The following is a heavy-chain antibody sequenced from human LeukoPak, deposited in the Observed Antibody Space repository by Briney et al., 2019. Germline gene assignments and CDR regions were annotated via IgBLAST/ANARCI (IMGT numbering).Heavy chain of an antibody. J-gene: IGHJ4*02. Sequence: GGSLRLSCAASGFTFSGYAMSWVRQAPGKGLEWVSAISGSGGSTYYADSVKGRFTISRDNSKNTLYLQMNSLRAEDTAVYYCAKLGLYDYVWGSPGGPDYWGQGTLVTVSS. CDR1: GFTFSGYA. V-gene: IGHV3-23*01. D-gene: IGHD3-16*01. CDR2: ISGSGGST. CDR3: AKLGLYDYVWGSPGGPDY.